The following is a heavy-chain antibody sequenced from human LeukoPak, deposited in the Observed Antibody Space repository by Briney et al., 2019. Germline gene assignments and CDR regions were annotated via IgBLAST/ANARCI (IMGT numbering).Heavy chain of an antibody. Sequence: WGSLRLSCAASGFTFSSYAMSWVRQAPGKGLEWVSAISGSGGSTYYADSVKGRFTISRDNSKNTLYLQMNSLGAEDTAVYYCASTIGSAGTQYWGQGTLVTVSS. CDR1: GFTFSSYA. CDR2: ISGSGGST. V-gene: IGHV3-23*01. J-gene: IGHJ4*02. D-gene: IGHD6-13*01. CDR3: ASTIGSAGTQY.